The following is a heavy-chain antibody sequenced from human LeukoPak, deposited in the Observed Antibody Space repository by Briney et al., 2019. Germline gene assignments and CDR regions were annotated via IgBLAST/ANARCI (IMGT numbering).Heavy chain of an antibody. CDR2: IKSKTDGGTT. CDR1: GFTFSNAW. Sequence: GGSLRLSCAASGFTFSNAWMSWVRQAPGKGLEWVGRIKSKTDGGTTDYAAPVKGRFTISRDDSKNTLYLQMNSLKTEDTAVYYCTSSRALYYHCGMDVWGKGTTVTVSS. CDR3: TSSRALYYHCGMDV. V-gene: IGHV3-15*01. J-gene: IGHJ6*04.